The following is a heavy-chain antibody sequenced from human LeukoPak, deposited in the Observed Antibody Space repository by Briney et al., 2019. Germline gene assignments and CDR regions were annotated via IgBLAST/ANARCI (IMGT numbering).Heavy chain of an antibody. J-gene: IGHJ4*02. V-gene: IGHV3-21*01. Sequence: KPGGSLRLSCAASGFTFSSYSMNWVRQAPGKGLEWVSSISSSSSYIYYADSVKGRFTISRDNAKNSLHLQMNSLRAEDTAVYYCARHPIAAAGCFDYWGQGTLVTVSS. CDR1: GFTFSSYS. D-gene: IGHD6-13*01. CDR2: ISSSSSYI. CDR3: ARHPIAAAGCFDY.